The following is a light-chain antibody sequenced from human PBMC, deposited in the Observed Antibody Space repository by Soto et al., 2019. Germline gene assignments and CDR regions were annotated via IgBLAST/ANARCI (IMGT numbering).Light chain of an antibody. CDR3: PQSYSPRVT. CDR1: QSLGGS. Sequence: IVTTRSASALSVSPGERARLSCRASQSLGGSLAWYQQKPGQAPRLLIYFASTRATAVPARFTAGGSGTEFTLTISSLQPEDFATYYCPQSYSPRVTFGQGTMVDIK. J-gene: IGKJ1*01. V-gene: IGKV3-15*01. CDR2: FAS.